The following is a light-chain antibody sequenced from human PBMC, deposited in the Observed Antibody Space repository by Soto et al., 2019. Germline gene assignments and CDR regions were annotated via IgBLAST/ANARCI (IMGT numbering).Light chain of an antibody. CDR1: SSNFGSNY. CDR2: RNN. V-gene: IGLV1-47*01. Sequence: QSALTQPPSASGTPGQRVTISCSGSSSNFGSNYVYWYQQLPGTAPKLLIYRNNQRPSGVPDRFSGSKSGTSASLAISGLRSEDEADYYCAAWDDSLSGNYVFGTGTKVTVL. CDR3: AAWDDSLSGNYV. J-gene: IGLJ1*01.